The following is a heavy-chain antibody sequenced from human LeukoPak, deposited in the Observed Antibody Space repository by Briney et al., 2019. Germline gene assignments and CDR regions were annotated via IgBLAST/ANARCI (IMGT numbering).Heavy chain of an antibody. CDR1: GYSISSGYY. CDR3: AKPFSGSYANYFDY. CDR2: IGGSGGST. V-gene: IGHV3-23*01. Sequence: ETLSLTCTVSGYSISSGYYWGWVRQAPGKGLEWVSAIGGSGGSTYYADSVKGRFTISRDNSKNTLYLQMNSLRAEDTAVYYCAKPFSGSYANYFDYWGQGTLVTVSS. D-gene: IGHD1-26*01. J-gene: IGHJ4*02.